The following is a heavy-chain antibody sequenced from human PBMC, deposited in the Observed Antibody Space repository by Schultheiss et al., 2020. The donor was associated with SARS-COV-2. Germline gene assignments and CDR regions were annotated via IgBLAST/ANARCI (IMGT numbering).Heavy chain of an antibody. CDR3: VRDGGTSGWYYYGMDV. J-gene: IGHJ6*02. D-gene: IGHD6-25*01. CDR2: IWKDGVKT. CDR1: GFTLSNYG. Sequence: GGSLRLSCAASGFTLSNYGMHWVRQAPGKGLEWVAVIWKDGVKTYYADSVKGRFTISEDISKNTLYLQMNSLRGEDTGVYYCVRDGGTSGWYYYGMDVWGQGTTVTVSS. V-gene: IGHV3-33*01.